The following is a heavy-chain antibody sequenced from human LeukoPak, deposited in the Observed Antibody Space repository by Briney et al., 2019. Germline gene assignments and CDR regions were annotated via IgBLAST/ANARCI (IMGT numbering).Heavy chain of an antibody. CDR2: ISAYNGNT. CDR1: GYTFTSYG. Sequence: ASVKVSCKASGYTFTSYGISWVRQAPGQGLEWMGWISAYNGNTNYAQKLQGRVTMTTDTSTSTAYMELRSLRSDETAVYYCARDCSGGSCYLHWGQGTLVTVSS. J-gene: IGHJ4*02. CDR3: ARDCSGGSCYLH. D-gene: IGHD2-15*01. V-gene: IGHV1-18*01.